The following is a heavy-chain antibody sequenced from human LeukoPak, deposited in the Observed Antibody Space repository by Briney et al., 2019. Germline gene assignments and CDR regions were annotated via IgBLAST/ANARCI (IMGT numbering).Heavy chain of an antibody. CDR1: GFVPSSYE. J-gene: IGHJ4*02. V-gene: IGHV3-23*01. CDR3: TRNSGWYGIT. CDR2: VDYSGDSP. Sequence: GGSLRLSCTGSGFVPSSYEMTWFRQAPGKGLEWVSSVDYSGDSPHYADSVKGRFTISRDNSKNILYLQLSSLRVEDTAVYYCTRNSGWYGITWGQGTLVAVSS. D-gene: IGHD6-19*01.